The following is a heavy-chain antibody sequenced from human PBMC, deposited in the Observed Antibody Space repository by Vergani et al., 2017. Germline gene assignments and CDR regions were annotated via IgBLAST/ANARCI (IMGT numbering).Heavy chain of an antibody. CDR2: INHSGST. Sequence: QVQLQQWGAGLLKPSETLSLTCAVSGGSFSGYYWSWIRQPPGKGLEWIGEINHSGSTNYNPSIKSRVTISVDTSKNQFSLKLSSVTAADTAVYYCARVGELNYYYGIDVWGQGTTVTVSS. CDR1: GGSFSGYY. D-gene: IGHD1-7*01. J-gene: IGHJ6*02. V-gene: IGHV4-34*01. CDR3: ARVGELNYYYGIDV.